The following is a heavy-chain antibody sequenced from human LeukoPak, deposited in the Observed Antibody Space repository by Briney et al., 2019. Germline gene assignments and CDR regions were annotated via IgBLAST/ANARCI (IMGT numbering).Heavy chain of an antibody. D-gene: IGHD1-1*01. CDR1: SGSISTYY. CDR3: AVNLTRHTFDI. V-gene: IGHV4-59*08. Sequence: SETLSLTCTVSSGSISTYYWSWIRQSPGKGLKWIGSIYYSGSTNYNPSLKSRVTISVDTSKNQFSLELSSVTAADTAVYYCAVNLTRHTFDIWGQGTMVTVSS. CDR2: IYYSGST. J-gene: IGHJ3*02.